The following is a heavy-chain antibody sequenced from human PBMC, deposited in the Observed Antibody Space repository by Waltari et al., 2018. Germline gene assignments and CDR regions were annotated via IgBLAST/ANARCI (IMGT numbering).Heavy chain of an antibody. CDR2: INHSGST. Sequence: QVQLQQWGAGLLKPSETLSLTCAVYGGSFSGYYWSWIRQPPGKGLEWIGEINHSGSTNYNPSLKSRVTISVDTSKNQFSLKLSSVTAADTAVYYCATLRSGTYYGMDVWGQGTTVTVSS. D-gene: IGHD3-3*01. V-gene: IGHV4-34*01. J-gene: IGHJ6*02. CDR3: ATLRSGTYYGMDV. CDR1: GGSFSGYY.